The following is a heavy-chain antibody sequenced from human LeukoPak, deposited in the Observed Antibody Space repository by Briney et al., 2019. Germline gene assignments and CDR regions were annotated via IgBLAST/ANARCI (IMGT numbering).Heavy chain of an antibody. V-gene: IGHV3-53*01. CDR3: ARDGGYCSGNSCYYYYGLDV. CDR2: IYIGGDT. J-gene: IGHJ6*02. Sequence: GGSLRLSCEASGFSVSNTYMSWVRQAPGKGLEWVSFIYIGGDTYYADAVKGRFTISRDSFSNTLYLQMNSLRAEDTAVYYCARDGGYCSGNSCYYYYGLDVWGQGTTVTVSS. CDR1: GFSVSNTY. D-gene: IGHD2-2*01.